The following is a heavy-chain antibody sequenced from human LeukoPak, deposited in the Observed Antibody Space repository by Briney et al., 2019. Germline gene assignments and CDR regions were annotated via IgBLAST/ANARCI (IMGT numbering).Heavy chain of an antibody. Sequence: ASVKVSCKASGGTFSSYAISWVRQAPGQGLEWMGGIIPIFGTANYAQKFQGRVTITTDESTSTAYMELSSLRSEDTAVYYCASYSGSYSYRWFDPWGQGTLVTVSS. CDR3: ASYSGSYSYRWFDP. J-gene: IGHJ5*02. CDR1: GGTFSSYA. D-gene: IGHD1-26*01. CDR2: IIPIFGTA. V-gene: IGHV1-69*05.